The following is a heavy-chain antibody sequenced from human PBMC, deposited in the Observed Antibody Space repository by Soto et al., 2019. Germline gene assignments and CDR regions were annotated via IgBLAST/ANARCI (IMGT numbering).Heavy chain of an antibody. Sequence: QVQLQESGPGLVKPSQTLSLTCTVSGGSISSGGDYWTWIRQYPGKGLEWIGYIYYSGSTFYNPSIKSRVSISVDTSKNQFSLNLSSVTAADTAVYYCARGLSVTLVDYWGQGTLVTVSS. CDR1: GGSISSGGDY. V-gene: IGHV4-31*03. J-gene: IGHJ4*02. D-gene: IGHD4-17*01. CDR3: ARGLSVTLVDY. CDR2: IYYSGST.